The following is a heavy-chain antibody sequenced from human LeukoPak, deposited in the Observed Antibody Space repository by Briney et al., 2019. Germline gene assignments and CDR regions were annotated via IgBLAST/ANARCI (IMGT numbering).Heavy chain of an antibody. CDR1: GGSINSEDFY. CDR2: ILTSGMI. Sequence: SETLSLTCNVSGGSINSEDFYWSWIRQPAGKVLEWIGHILTSGMINYNPSLKSRVTISADTSKNQFSLKLSSVTAADTAVYYCARLIVGAAYYYYGMDVWGQGTTVTVSS. D-gene: IGHD1-26*01. CDR3: ARLIVGAAYYYYGMDV. J-gene: IGHJ6*02. V-gene: IGHV4-61*09.